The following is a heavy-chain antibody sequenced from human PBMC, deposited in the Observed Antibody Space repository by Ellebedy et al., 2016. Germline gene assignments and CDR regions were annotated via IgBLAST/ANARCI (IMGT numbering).Heavy chain of an antibody. J-gene: IGHJ3*02. CDR1: GGSISSSSYY. D-gene: IGHD3-3*01. CDR3: ARVRDFTGRHAFDI. Sequence: SETLSLTCTVSGGSISSSSYYWGWIRQPPGKGLEWIGSIYYSGSTYYNPSLKSRVTISVDTSKNQFSLKLSSVTAADTAVYYCARVRDFTGRHAFDIWGQGTMVTVSS. CDR2: IYYSGST. V-gene: IGHV4-39*07.